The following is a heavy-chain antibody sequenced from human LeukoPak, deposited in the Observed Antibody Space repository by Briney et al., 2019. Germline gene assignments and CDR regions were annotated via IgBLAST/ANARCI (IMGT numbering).Heavy chain of an antibody. CDR1: GGSISSGGYY. CDR2: IYYSGST. D-gene: IGHD2-2*03. V-gene: IGHV4-31*03. Sequence: PSETLSLTCTVSGGSISSGGYYWSWIRQHPGKGLEWIGYIYYSGSTYYNPSLKSRVTISVDTSKNQFSPKLSSVTAADTAVYYCARLDIVPQNWYFDLWGRGTLVTVSS. J-gene: IGHJ2*01. CDR3: ARLDIVPQNWYFDL.